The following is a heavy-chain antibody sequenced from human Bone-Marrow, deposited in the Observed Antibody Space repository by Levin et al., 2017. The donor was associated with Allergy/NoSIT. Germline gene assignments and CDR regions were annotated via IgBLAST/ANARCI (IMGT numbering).Heavy chain of an antibody. V-gene: IGHV3-15*01. CDR1: GFTFSNAW. CDR2: IKSKTDGGTT. CDR3: TTDRRRTYDYVWGSYRYEHFDY. Sequence: GGSLRLSCAASGFTFSNAWMSWVRQAPGKGLEWVGRIKSKTDGGTTDYAAPVKGRFTISRDDSKNTLYLQMNSLKTEDTAVYYCTTDRRRTYDYVWGSYRYEHFDYWGQGTLVTVSS. J-gene: IGHJ4*02. D-gene: IGHD3-16*02.